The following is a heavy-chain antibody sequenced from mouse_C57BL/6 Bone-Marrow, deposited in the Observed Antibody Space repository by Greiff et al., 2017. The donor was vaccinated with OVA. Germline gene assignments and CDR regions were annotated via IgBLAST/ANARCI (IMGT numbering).Heavy chain of an antibody. Sequence: VQLQQPGAELVKPGASVKMSCKASGYTFTSYWITWVKQRPGQGLEWIGDIYPGSGSTNYNEKFKSKATLTVDTSSSTAYMQLSSLTSEDSAVYYCARIGYYYGSSFDYWGQGTTLTVSS. CDR1: GYTFTSYW. D-gene: IGHD1-1*01. CDR2: IYPGSGST. J-gene: IGHJ2*01. CDR3: ARIGYYYGSSFDY. V-gene: IGHV1-55*01.